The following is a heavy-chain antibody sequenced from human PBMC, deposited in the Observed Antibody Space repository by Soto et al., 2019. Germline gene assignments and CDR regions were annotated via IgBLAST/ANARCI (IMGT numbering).Heavy chain of an antibody. Sequence: PSDTLTLTSTVSSGSISSGDYYWSWIRQPPGKGQEWIGYIYYSGSTYYNPSLKSRVTISVDTSRNQFSLKLSSVTAADTAVYYCAREAPDYYYDSSGYSRYFDYWGQGTLVT. CDR3: AREAPDYYYDSSGYSRYFDY. V-gene: IGHV4-30-4*02. CDR2: IYYSGST. J-gene: IGHJ4*02. CDR1: SGSISSGDYY. D-gene: IGHD3-22*01.